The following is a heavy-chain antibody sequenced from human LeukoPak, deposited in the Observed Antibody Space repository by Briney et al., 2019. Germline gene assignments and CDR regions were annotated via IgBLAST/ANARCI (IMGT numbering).Heavy chain of an antibody. CDR1: GGSISSSSYY. Sequence: SETLSLTCTVSGGSISSSSYYWGWIRQPPGKGLEWIGSIYYSGSTYYNPSLKSRVTISVDTSKNQFSLKLSSVTAADTAVYYCARGGDTVTTRRAFDIWGQGTMVTVSS. D-gene: IGHD4-17*01. CDR2: IYYSGST. J-gene: IGHJ3*02. CDR3: ARGGDTVTTRRAFDI. V-gene: IGHV4-39*07.